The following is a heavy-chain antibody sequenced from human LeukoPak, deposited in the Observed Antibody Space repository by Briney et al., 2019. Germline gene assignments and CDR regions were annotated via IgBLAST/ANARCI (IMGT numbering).Heavy chain of an antibody. D-gene: IGHD2-2*01. CDR1: AGTFSSYA. CDR2: IIPIFGIA. CDR3: ARGGGIVVVPAAIVSLQYNWFDP. Sequence: ASVKVSCKASAGTFSSYASSWVRQAPGQGLEWMGRIIPIFGIANYAQKFQGRVTITADKSTSTAYMELSSLRSEDTAVYYWARGGGIVVVPAAIVSLQYNWFDPWGQGTLVTVSS. J-gene: IGHJ5*02. V-gene: IGHV1-69*04.